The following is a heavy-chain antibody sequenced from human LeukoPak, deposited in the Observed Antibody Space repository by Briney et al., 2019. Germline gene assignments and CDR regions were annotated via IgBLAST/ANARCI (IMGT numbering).Heavy chain of an antibody. Sequence: GGSLRLSCAASGFTFSSYGMHWVRQAPGKGLEWVAVILNDGSQEKYADSVKGRFTISRDNSENTLFLQMNSLRAEDTAVYYCARDDALGDNALDIWGQGTMVTVSS. V-gene: IGHV3-33*01. CDR1: GFTFSSYG. D-gene: IGHD3-16*01. J-gene: IGHJ3*02. CDR2: ILNDGSQE. CDR3: ARDDALGDNALDI.